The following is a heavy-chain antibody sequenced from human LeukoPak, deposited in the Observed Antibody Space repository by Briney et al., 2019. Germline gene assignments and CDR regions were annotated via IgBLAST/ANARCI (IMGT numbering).Heavy chain of an antibody. J-gene: IGHJ4*02. D-gene: IGHD3-22*01. CDR1: GFTFSSYA. Sequence: GGSLRLSCAASGFTFSSYAMHWVRQAPGKGLEGVAVISYDGSNKYYADSVKGRFTISRDNSKNTLYLQMNSLRAEDTAVYYCALTYYYDSSGQRAFDYWGQGTLVTVSS. CDR2: ISYDGSNK. CDR3: ALTYYYDSSGQRAFDY. V-gene: IGHV3-30-3*01.